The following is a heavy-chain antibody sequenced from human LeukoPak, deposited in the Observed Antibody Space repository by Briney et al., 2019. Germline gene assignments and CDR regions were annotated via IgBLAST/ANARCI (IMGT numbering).Heavy chain of an antibody. CDR1: GGSISSYY. CDR2: IYYSGST. CDR3: ARDRGAIRFDS. J-gene: IGHJ4*02. V-gene: IGHV4-59*12. D-gene: IGHD4/OR15-4a*01. Sequence: SETLSLTCTVSGGSISSYYWSWIRQPPGKGLEWIGYIYYSGSTNYNPSLKSRVTISVDRSKNQFSLKLSSVTAADTAMYYCARDRGAIRFDSWGQGTLVTVSS.